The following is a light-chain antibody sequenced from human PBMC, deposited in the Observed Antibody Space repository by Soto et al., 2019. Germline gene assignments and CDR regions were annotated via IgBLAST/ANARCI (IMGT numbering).Light chain of an antibody. J-gene: IGLJ1*01. CDR2: QDS. Sequence: SYELTQPPSVSVSPGQTASITCSGDKLGDKYACCYQQKPDQSPVLVIYQDSKRPSGIPERFSCSNAGNTATLTIRGTQAMDEADYYCQAWDSSTYVFGAGTKLTVL. CDR1: KLGDKY. CDR3: QAWDSSTYV. V-gene: IGLV3-1*01.